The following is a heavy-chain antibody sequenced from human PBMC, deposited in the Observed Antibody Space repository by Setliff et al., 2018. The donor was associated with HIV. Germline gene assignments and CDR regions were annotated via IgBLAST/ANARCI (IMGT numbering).Heavy chain of an antibody. CDR3: ARGGYDYVWGSYRYPYYYYYMDV. D-gene: IGHD3-16*02. J-gene: IGHJ6*03. CDR2: IYHSGST. V-gene: IGHV4-38-2*01. CDR1: GYSLSSDYY. Sequence: PSETLSLTCAVSGYSLSSDYYWGWIRQPPGKGLEWIASIYHSGSTYYNPSLKSRVIISVDTSKNQFSLKLSSVTAADTAVYYCARGGYDYVWGSYRYPYYYYYMDVWGKGTTVTVSS.